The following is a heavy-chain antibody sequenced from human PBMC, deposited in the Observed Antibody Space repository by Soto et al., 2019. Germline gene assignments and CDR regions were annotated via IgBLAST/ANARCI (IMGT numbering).Heavy chain of an antibody. J-gene: IGHJ6*03. CDR1: GFTFSTYS. Sequence: EVQLVESGGGLVQPGGSLRLSCAASGFTFSTYSMNWVRQAPGKGLEWVSYISSGSSTIYYADSVKGRFTISRDNAKNSLYLQMDSQRAEDTAVYYATRSAYMDVWGTGTTVTVSS. CDR2: ISSGSSTI. CDR3: TRSAYMDV. D-gene: IGHD2-2*01. V-gene: IGHV3-48*01.